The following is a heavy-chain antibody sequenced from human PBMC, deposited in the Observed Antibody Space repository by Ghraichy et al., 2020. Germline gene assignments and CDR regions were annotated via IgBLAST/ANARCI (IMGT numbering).Heavy chain of an antibody. CDR2: IYTSGST. CDR1: GGSISSYY. CDR3: AGRSLWFGD. V-gene: IGHV4-4*07. D-gene: IGHD3-10*01. J-gene: IGHJ4*02. Sequence: GSLRLSCTVSGGSISSYYWSWIRQPAGKGLEWIGRIYTSGSTNYNPSLKSRVTMSVDTSKNQFSLKLSSVTAADTAVDYCAGRSLWFGDWGQGTLVTVSS.